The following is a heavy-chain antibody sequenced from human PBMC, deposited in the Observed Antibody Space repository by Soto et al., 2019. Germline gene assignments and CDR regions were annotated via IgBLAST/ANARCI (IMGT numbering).Heavy chain of an antibody. Sequence: GGSLRLSCTASGFTFGDYAMSWFRQAPGKGLEWVGFIRSKAYGGTTEYAASVKGRFTISRDDSKSIAYLQMNSLKTEDTAVYYCTRARAGVSAAMDYSSYYCMDVWGQGTTVTVSS. J-gene: IGHJ6*02. CDR1: GFTFGDYA. CDR2: IRSKAYGGTT. D-gene: IGHD2-2*01. V-gene: IGHV3-49*03. CDR3: TRARAGVSAAMDYSSYYCMDV.